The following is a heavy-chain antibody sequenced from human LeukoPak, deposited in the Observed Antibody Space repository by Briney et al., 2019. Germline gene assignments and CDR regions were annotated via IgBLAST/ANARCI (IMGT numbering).Heavy chain of an antibody. J-gene: IGHJ6*03. V-gene: IGHV4-4*07. CDR3: AREPEQRRMYYYYYYMDV. CDR2: IYTSGST. D-gene: IGHD6-25*01. Sequence: SETPSLTCTVSGGSISSYYWSWIRQPAGKGLEWIGRIYTSGSTNYNPSLKSRVTMSVDTSKNQFSLKLSSVTAADTAVYYCAREPEQRRMYYYYYYMDVWGKGTTVTVSS. CDR1: GGSISSYY.